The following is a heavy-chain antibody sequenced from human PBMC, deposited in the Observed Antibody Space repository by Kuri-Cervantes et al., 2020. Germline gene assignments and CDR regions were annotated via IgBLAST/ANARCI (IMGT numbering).Heavy chain of an antibody. CDR1: GFTFSSYG. CDR3: AKDLGKIAVAGDTFYYYYGMDV. V-gene: IGHV3-30*18. CDR2: ISYDGSNK. J-gene: IGHJ6*02. D-gene: IGHD6-19*01. Sequence: GESLKISCAASGFTFSSYGMHWVRQAPGKGLEWVAVISYDGSNKYYADSVKGRFTISRDNSKNTLYLQMNSLRAEDTAVYYCAKDLGKIAVAGDTFYYYYGMDVWGQGTTVTVSS.